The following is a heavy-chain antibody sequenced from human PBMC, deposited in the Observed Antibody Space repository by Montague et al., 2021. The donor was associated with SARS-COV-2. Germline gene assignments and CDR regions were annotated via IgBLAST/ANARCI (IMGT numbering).Heavy chain of an antibody. Sequence: SETLSLTCAVSGGALNSGPYYWGWIRQPPGKGLEWLASIHYSGYTYNHPSLRSRVTISVDLAKNQFSLKVSSVTAADTAVYYCARDNFSFYCMDVWGQGTPVTVSS. J-gene: IGHJ6*02. V-gene: IGHV4-39*02. CDR1: GGALNSGPYY. CDR3: ARDNFSFYCMDV. CDR2: IHYSGYT.